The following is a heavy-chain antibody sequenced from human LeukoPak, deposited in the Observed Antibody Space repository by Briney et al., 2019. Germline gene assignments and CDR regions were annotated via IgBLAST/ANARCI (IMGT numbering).Heavy chain of an antibody. D-gene: IGHD6-6*01. CDR2: ISGSGDNT. CDR3: ARDSTVGQLVRGYYYYMDV. J-gene: IGHJ6*03. Sequence: PVGSLRLSCAASGFTFSSYAMSWVRQAPGKGLEWLSVISGSGDNTYYAESVKGRFTISRDNYMNTLYLQMNSLRAEDTAVYYCARDSTVGQLVRGYYYYMDVWGKGTTVTVSS. CDR1: GFTFSSYA. V-gene: IGHV3-23*01.